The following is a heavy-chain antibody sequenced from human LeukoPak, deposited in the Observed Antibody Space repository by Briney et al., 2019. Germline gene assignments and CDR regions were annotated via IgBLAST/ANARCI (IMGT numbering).Heavy chain of an antibody. CDR1: GGSISSYY. Sequence: PSETLSLTCTVSGGSISSYYWSWIRQPPGKGLEWIGYIYYSGSTYYNPSLKSRVTISVDTSKNQFSLKLSSVTAADTAVYYCAADMGLNWFDPWGQGTLVTVSS. D-gene: IGHD1-26*01. CDR3: AADMGLNWFDP. CDR2: IYYSGST. J-gene: IGHJ5*02. V-gene: IGHV4-59*06.